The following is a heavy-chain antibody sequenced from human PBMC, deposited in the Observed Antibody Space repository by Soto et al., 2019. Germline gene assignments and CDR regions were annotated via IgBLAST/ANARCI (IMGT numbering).Heavy chain of an antibody. J-gene: IGHJ4*02. D-gene: IGHD2-21*02. Sequence: DVQLLESGGGLVQPGGSLRLSCAASGFSFNKYAMIWVRQAPGKGQEWVSGITGSGSTIEYIGSVKGRFTISRDNSKNTVYLQMNSLRAEDTAMYYCAKDAVSGDGLWLVSDWGQGTPVTVS. CDR2: ITGSGSTI. V-gene: IGHV3-23*01. CDR3: AKDAVSGDGLWLVSD. CDR1: GFSFNKYA.